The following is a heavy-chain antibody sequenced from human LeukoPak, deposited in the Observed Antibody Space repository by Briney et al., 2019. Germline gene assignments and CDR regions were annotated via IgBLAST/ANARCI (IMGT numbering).Heavy chain of an antibody. D-gene: IGHD3-9*01. CDR1: GFTFSSYA. CDR2: ISGSGGST. CDR3: AKLRYTLTAGAFDI. V-gene: IGHV3-23*01. J-gene: IGHJ3*02. Sequence: GGCLRLSCAASGFTFSSYAMSWVRQAPREGLEWVSAISGSGGSTYYADSVKGRFTISRDNSKNTLYPQMNSLRAEDTAVYYCAKLRYTLTAGAFDIWGQGTMVTVSS.